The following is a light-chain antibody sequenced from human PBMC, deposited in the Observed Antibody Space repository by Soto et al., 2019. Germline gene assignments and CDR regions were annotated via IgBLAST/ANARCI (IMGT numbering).Light chain of an antibody. J-gene: IGLJ1*01. CDR1: SSDVGGYNY. V-gene: IGLV2-14*01. Sequence: QSALTQPASVSGSPGQSITISCTGTSSDVGGYNYVSWYQQHPGKAPKLMIYDVSNRPSGVSNRFSGSKSGNTASLSISGLQAEDEADYYCSSYTSSRTSVFGPGTKVTVL. CDR2: DVS. CDR3: SSYTSSRTSV.